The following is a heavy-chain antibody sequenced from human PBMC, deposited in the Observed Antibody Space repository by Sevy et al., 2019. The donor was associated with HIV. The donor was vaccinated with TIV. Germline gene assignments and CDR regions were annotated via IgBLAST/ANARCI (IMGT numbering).Heavy chain of an antibody. J-gene: IGHJ4*02. CDR1: GGSFSGYY. Sequence: SEILSLTCAVYGGSFSGYYWSWIRQPPGKGLEWIGEINHSGSTNYNPSLKSRVTISVDTSKNQFSLKLSSVTAADTAVYYCARGTGDSSGYYYFDYWGQGTLVSVSS. D-gene: IGHD3-22*01. CDR2: INHSGST. V-gene: IGHV4-34*01. CDR3: ARGTGDSSGYYYFDY.